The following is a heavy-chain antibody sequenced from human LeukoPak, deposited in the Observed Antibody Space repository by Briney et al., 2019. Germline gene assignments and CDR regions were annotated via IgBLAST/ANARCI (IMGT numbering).Heavy chain of an antibody. V-gene: IGHV4-39*07. J-gene: IGHJ5*02. CDR2: IYYSGST. CDR1: GGSISSSSYY. CDR3: AREDGSGSYSSNWFDP. D-gene: IGHD3-10*01. Sequence: PSETLSLTCTVSGGSISSSSYYWGWIRQPPGKGLEWIGSIYYSGSTYYNPSLKSRVIISVDTSKNQFSLKLSSVTAADTAVYYCAREDGSGSYSSNWFDPWGQGTLVTVSS.